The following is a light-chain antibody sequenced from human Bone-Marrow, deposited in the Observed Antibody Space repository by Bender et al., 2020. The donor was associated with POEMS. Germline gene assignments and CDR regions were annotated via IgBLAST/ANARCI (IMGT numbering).Light chain of an antibody. CDR1: SSNVRSYNL. J-gene: IGLJ3*02. Sequence: QSALTQPASVSGSPGQSVTISCTGSSSNVRSYNLVSWYQQRPGKVPKLIIYEVSKRSSGISDRFSGSKSGNTASLTISGLQAEDEADYYCSSHTTGSSWVFGGGTRLTV. V-gene: IGLV2-14*02. CDR3: SSHTTGSSWV. CDR2: EVS.